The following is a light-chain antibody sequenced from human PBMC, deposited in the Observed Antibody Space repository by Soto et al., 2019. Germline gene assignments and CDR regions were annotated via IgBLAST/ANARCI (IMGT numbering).Light chain of an antibody. CDR1: QNIDNY. CDR2: AAS. J-gene: IGKJ5*01. V-gene: IGKV1-39*01. CDR3: QQSSSSPPIT. Sequence: DIQLTQSPSSLSASLGDRVTISCRASQNIDNYLHWYQQKSRKAPTVLIYAASVLRDGVPSRFSGSGFGTEFTLTINNLQPEDFATYYGQQSSSSPPITFGQGTRLDI.